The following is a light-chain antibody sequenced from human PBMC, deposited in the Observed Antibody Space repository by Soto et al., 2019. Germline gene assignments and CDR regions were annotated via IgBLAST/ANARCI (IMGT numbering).Light chain of an antibody. CDR2: WAS. CDR1: QSVLYSSNNKNY. V-gene: IGKV4-1*01. CDR3: QQYYSTPPPT. J-gene: IGKJ3*01. Sequence: DIVMTQSPDSLAVSLGERATINCRSSQSVLYSSNNKNYLAWYQQKPGQPPKLLIYWASTRESGVPDRFSGSGSGTDFTLTISSLQAEDVAVYYCQQYYSTPPPTFGPGTKVDIK.